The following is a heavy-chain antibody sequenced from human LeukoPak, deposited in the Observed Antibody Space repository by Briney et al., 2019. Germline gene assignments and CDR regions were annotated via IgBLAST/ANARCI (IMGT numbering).Heavy chain of an antibody. CDR3: ARVVYCYDSSGYPGAFDI. V-gene: IGHV3-74*01. D-gene: IGHD3-22*01. CDR1: GFTFSSYW. CDR2: IKSDGSST. J-gene: IGHJ3*02. Sequence: PGGSLRLSCAASGFTFSSYWMHWVRQAPGKGLVWVSRIKSDGSSTSYADSVKGRFTISRDNAKNTLYLQMNSLRAEDTAVYYCARVVYCYDSSGYPGAFDIWGQGTMVTVSS.